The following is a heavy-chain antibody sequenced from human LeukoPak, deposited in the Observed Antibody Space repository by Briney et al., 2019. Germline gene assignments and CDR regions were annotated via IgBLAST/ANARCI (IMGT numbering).Heavy chain of an antibody. CDR3: AREDRYSSGQYYFDY. CDR1: GFTFSSYW. J-gene: IGHJ4*02. CDR2: IYSGGST. D-gene: IGHD6-19*01. Sequence: GGSLRLSCAASGFTFSSYWMHWVRQAPGKGLEWVSVIYSGGSTYYADSVKGRFTISRDNSKNTLYLQMNSLRAEDTAVYYCAREDRYSSGQYYFDYWGQGTLVTVSS. V-gene: IGHV3-53*01.